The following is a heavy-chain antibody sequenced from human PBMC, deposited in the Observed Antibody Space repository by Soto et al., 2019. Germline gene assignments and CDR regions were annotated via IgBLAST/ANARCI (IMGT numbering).Heavy chain of an antibody. CDR2: IFYSGST. V-gene: IGHV4-59*12. CDR3: ARYNAASGTYYFDY. J-gene: IGHJ4*02. CDR1: GGSISNYY. Sequence: PSETLSLTCTVSGGSISNYYWSWIRQPPGRGLEWIGHIFYSGSTNYNPSLKSRVTMSLDISKSQFSLRLTSVTAADTAVYFCARYNAASGTYYFDYWGRGALVTVSS. D-gene: IGHD6-13*01.